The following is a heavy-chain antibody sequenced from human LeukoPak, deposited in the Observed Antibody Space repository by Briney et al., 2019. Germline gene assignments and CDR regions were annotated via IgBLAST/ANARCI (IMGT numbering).Heavy chain of an antibody. CDR3: ARMTVEFIWNPPGYYYMDV. CDR2: INNDGRDI. D-gene: IGHD1-1*01. J-gene: IGHJ6*03. V-gene: IGHV3-48*03. CDR1: GFTFSSYE. Sequence: PGGSLRLSCAASGFTFSSYEMNWVRQAPGKGLRWVSYINNDGRDIHYADPVKGRFDISRDLEKNTLVLQLNSLRVEDTAVYYCARMTVEFIWNPPGYYYMDVWGRGTTVTVSS.